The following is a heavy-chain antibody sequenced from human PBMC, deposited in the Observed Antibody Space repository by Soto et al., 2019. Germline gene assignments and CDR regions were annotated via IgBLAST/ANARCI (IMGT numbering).Heavy chain of an antibody. D-gene: IGHD2-15*01. CDR2: ISSSSYI. CDR1: GFTFSSYS. Sequence: EVQLVESGGGLVKPGGSLRLSCAASGFTFSSYSMNWVRQAPGKGLEWVSSISSSSYIYYADAVKGRFTISRDNAKNSLYLQMNSLRAEDTAVYYCASRPGAGYCSGGSCYPVDYWGQGTLVTVSS. V-gene: IGHV3-21*01. CDR3: ASRPGAGYCSGGSCYPVDY. J-gene: IGHJ4*02.